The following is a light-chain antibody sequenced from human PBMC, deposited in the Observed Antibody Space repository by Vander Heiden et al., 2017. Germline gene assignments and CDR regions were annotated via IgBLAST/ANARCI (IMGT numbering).Light chain of an antibody. CDR2: WAS. J-gene: IGKJ4*01. CDR1: QSVLYSSNNKNY. CDR3: QQYYRPPS. Sequence: DIVMTQSPDSLAVSLGERATLNCKSSQSVLYSSNNKNYLAWYQQKPGQPPKLLIYWASTRESGVPDRFSGSGSGTDFTLTISSLQAEDVAVYYCQQYYRPPSFGGGTKVEIK. V-gene: IGKV4-1*01.